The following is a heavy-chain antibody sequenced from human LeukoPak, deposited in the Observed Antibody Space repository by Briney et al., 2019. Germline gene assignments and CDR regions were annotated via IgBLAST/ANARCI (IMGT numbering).Heavy chain of an antibody. V-gene: IGHV3-30-3*01. Sequence: GGSLRLSCAASGFTFNSYAMSWVRQAPGKGLEWVAVISYDGSNKYYADSVKGRFTISRDNSKNTLYLQMNSLRAEDTAVYYCAREAVAEYYFDYWGQGTLVTVSS. J-gene: IGHJ4*02. CDR2: ISYDGSNK. D-gene: IGHD6-19*01. CDR1: GFTFNSYA. CDR3: AREAVAEYYFDY.